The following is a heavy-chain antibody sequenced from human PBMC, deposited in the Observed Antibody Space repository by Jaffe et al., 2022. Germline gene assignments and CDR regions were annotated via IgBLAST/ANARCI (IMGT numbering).Heavy chain of an antibody. Sequence: QVQLVQSGSELKKPGASVKVSCKASGYTFTSYAMNWVRQAPGQGLEWMGWINTNTGNPTYAQGFTGRFVFSLDTSVSTAYLQISSLKAEDTAVYYCARDPPGTGYSSSHPFDYWGQGTLVTVSS. CDR3: ARDPPGTGYSSSHPFDY. CDR2: INTNTGNP. J-gene: IGHJ4*02. CDR1: GYTFTSYA. V-gene: IGHV7-4-1*02. D-gene: IGHD6-13*01.